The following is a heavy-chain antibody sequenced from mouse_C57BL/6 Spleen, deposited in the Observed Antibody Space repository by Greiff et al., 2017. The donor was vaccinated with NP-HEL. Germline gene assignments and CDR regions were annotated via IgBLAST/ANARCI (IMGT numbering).Heavy chain of an antibody. Sequence: QVQLQQPGAELVKPGASVKMSCKASGYTFTSYWITWVKQRPGQGLEWIGDIYPGSGSTNYNEKFKSKATLTVDTSSSTAYMQLSSLTSEDSAVYYCARSGGGYYYFDYWGQGTTLTVSS. D-gene: IGHD2-3*01. J-gene: IGHJ2*01. CDR1: GYTFTSYW. V-gene: IGHV1-55*01. CDR2: IYPGSGST. CDR3: ARSGGGYYYFDY.